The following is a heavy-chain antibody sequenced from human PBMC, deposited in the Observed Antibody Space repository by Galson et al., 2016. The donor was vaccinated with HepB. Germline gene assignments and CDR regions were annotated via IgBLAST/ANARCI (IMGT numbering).Heavy chain of an antibody. Sequence: SETLSLTCTVSGGSIRSTTHYWGWIRQPPGKGLEWIGSISSTGTTFYKPSPNSRVTMSVATSKNQFSLNLNSVTAADTAVYYCARVKYCSDTTCSGFYWGQGTLVTVSS. CDR1: GGSIRSTTHY. J-gene: IGHJ4*02. V-gene: IGHV4-39*01. D-gene: IGHD2-2*01. CDR2: ISSTGTT. CDR3: ARVKYCSDTTCSGFY.